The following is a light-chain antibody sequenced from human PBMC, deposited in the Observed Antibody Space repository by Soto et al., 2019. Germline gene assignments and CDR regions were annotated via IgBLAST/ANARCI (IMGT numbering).Light chain of an antibody. V-gene: IGKV3-11*01. CDR3: QQRSNWIT. Sequence: EIVLTQSPATLSLSPWERATLSCRASQSVGSYLAWYQQKTGQAPRLLIYDTSNRATGIPARFSGSGSGTDFTLTISSLEPEDFAIYYCQQRSNWITFGQGTRLEIE. J-gene: IGKJ5*01. CDR1: QSVGSY. CDR2: DTS.